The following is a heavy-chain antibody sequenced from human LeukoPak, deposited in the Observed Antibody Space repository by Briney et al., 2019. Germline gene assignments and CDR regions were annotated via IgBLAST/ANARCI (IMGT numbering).Heavy chain of an antibody. D-gene: IGHD5-24*01. CDR1: GFTFSSYA. Sequence: PGRSLRLSCAASGFTFSSYAMNWVRQAPGKGLEWVAVISYDGSNTYYADSVKGRFTISRDNSKNTLYLQMNSLRAEDTAVYYCSRGIAMATMGGFDHWGQGTLITVSS. CDR2: ISYDGSNT. CDR3: SRGIAMATMGGFDH. J-gene: IGHJ4*02. V-gene: IGHV3-30*04.